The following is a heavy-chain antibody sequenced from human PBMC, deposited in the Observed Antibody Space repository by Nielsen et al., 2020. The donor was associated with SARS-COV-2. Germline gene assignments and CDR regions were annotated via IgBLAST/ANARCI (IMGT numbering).Heavy chain of an antibody. CDR1: GFTFSDYY. D-gene: IGHD3-22*01. CDR2: ISSSSSYT. J-gene: IGHJ1*01. V-gene: IGHV3-11*03. Sequence: SLKISCAASGFTFSDYYMSWIRQAPGKGLEWVSYISSSSSYTNYADSVKGRFTVSRDNAKNSLYLQMNSLRAEDTAVYYCARIYYYDSSGYYSPEYFQHWGQGTLVTVSS. CDR3: ARIYYYDSSGYYSPEYFQH.